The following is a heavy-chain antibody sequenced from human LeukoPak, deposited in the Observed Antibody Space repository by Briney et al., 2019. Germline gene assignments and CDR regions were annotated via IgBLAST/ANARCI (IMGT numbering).Heavy chain of an antibody. Sequence: GGSLRLSCAASGFSFSIYDMNWVRQAPGKGLEWVSFIGTGNNAKYYADSVKGRFTISRDNAKDSLVLQMSSLRGEDTAVYYCVREKWRDGYRTLDYWGQGTLVTVSS. V-gene: IGHV3-48*04. D-gene: IGHD5-24*01. CDR3: VREKWRDGYRTLDY. CDR1: GFSFSIYD. J-gene: IGHJ4*02. CDR2: IGTGNNAK.